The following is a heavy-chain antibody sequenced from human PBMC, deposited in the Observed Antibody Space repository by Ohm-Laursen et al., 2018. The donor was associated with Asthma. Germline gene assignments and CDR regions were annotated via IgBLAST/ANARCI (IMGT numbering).Heavy chain of an antibody. CDR3: ARDTPRYSSSWYGRYGMDV. D-gene: IGHD6-13*01. Sequence: SLRLSCAASGFTFSSNAMHWVRQAPGKGLEWVAVISYDGSNKYYADSVKGRFTISRDNSKDTLYLQMNSLRAEDAAVYYCARDTPRYSSSWYGRYGMDVWGQGTTVTVSS. CDR2: ISYDGSNK. V-gene: IGHV3-30*04. J-gene: IGHJ6*02. CDR1: GFTFSSNA.